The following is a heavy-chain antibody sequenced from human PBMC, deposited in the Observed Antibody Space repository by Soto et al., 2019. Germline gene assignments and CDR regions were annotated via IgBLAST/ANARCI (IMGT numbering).Heavy chain of an antibody. Sequence: ASVKVSCKASGYSFTDYHVHWVRQAPGQGLEWRGRINPKSGGTSTAQKFQGWVTMTRDTSINTAYMDLTRLRSDDTAVYYCARGHSTDCSNGVCSFFYNHEMDVWGQGTPITV. CDR3: ARGHSTDCSNGVCSFFYNHEMDV. CDR1: GYSFTDYH. CDR2: INPKSGGT. V-gene: IGHV1-2*04. D-gene: IGHD2-8*01. J-gene: IGHJ6*02.